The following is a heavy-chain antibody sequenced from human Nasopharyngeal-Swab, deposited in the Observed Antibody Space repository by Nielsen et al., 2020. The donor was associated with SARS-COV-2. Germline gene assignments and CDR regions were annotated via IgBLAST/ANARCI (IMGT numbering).Heavy chain of an antibody. CDR3: ARGRGSSTSMIGY. CDR2: INGDGSSL. V-gene: IGHV3-74*01. J-gene: IGHJ4*02. CDR1: GVTFSNYR. D-gene: IGHD2/OR15-2a*01. Sequence: GALKISCAASGVTFSNYRMHWVRQAPGKGLVWVSRINGDGSSLNYADFVKGRFTISTDNAKSTLYLEMNSLRAEDTAVYYCARGRGSSTSMIGYWGQGTLVTVSS.